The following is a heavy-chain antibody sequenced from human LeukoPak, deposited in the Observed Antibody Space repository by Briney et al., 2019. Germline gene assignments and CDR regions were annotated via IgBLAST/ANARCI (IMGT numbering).Heavy chain of an antibody. CDR3: ARDRYYGSGSYYKSPFDY. CDR1: GFTFSSYW. D-gene: IGHD3-10*01. Sequence: GGSLRLSCAASGFTFSSYWMSWVRQAPGKGLEWVANIKQDGSEKYYVDSVKGRFTISRDNAKNSLYLQMNSLRAEDTAVYYCARDRYYGSGSYYKSPFDYWGQGTLVTVSS. CDR2: IKQDGSEK. V-gene: IGHV3-7*01. J-gene: IGHJ4*02.